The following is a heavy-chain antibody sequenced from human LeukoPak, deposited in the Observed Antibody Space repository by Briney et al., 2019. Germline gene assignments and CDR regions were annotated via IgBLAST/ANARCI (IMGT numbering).Heavy chain of an antibody. Sequence: ASVKVSCKASGYTFTGYYMHWVRQAPGQGLEWMGWINPNSGGTNYAQKFQGWVTMTRDTSISTAYMELSRLRSDDTAVYYCARDYSSSWSTARGMDVWGPGTTVTVSS. D-gene: IGHD6-13*01. CDR1: GYTFTGYY. J-gene: IGHJ6*02. V-gene: IGHV1-2*04. CDR3: ARDYSSSWSTARGMDV. CDR2: INPNSGGT.